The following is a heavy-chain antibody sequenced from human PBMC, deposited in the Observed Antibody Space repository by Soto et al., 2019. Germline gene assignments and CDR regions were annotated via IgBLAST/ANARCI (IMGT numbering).Heavy chain of an antibody. CDR3: AHTMAPRIFDY. V-gene: IGHV2-5*02. CDR1: GFSLSTSGVG. J-gene: IGHJ4*02. Sequence: QITLKESGPTLVKPTQTLTLTCTFSGFSLSTSGVGVCWIRQPPGQPLEWLALIYWDDDKRYSPSLQSTLTHTKDTSKNQVVLTMTNMDPVDTATYYCAHTMAPRIFDYWGQGTLVTVSS. CDR2: IYWDDDK.